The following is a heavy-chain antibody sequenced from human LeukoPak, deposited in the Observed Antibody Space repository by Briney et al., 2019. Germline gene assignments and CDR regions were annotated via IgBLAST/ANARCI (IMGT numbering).Heavy chain of an antibody. V-gene: IGHV4-59*01. CDR1: GGSISSYY. CDR3: ARAPLKVTPTHYFDY. D-gene: IGHD2-21*02. CDR2: IYYSGST. J-gene: IGHJ4*02. Sequence: PSETLSLTCTVSGGSISSYYWSWIRQPPGKGLEWIGYIYYSGSTNYNPSLKSRVTISVDTSKNQFSLKLSSVTAADTAVYYCARAPLKVTPTHYFDYWGQGTLVTVSS.